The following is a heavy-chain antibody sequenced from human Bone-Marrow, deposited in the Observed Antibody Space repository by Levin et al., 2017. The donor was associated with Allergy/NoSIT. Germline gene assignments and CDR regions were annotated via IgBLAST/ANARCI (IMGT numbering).Heavy chain of an antibody. CDR2: VSGSNGRT. D-gene: IGHD2/OR15-2a*01. V-gene: IGHV1-18*04. J-gene: IGHJ4*02. CDR1: GFTFTNYG. CDR3: SRDQLSTSSPSSD. Sequence: GESLKISCKASGFTFTNYGFSWIRQAPGQGLDFVGWVSGSNGRTKYAQKFQGRVTMTADTSTSTVYMDLRSLRSDDTAVYFCSRDQLSTSSPSSDWGQGTLITVSS.